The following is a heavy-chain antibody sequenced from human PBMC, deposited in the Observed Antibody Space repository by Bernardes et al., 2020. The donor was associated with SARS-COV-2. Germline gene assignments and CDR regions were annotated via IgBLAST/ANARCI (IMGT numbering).Heavy chain of an antibody. Sequence: GGSLRLCCAASGFTFGSACFHWVRQAPGKGLVWVSRINPDGSSTNYADSVKGRFTISRDNAKNMLFLQMSGLRAEDTAMYYCARDLGYCTNGVCSPWGQGTLVTVSS. V-gene: IGHV3-74*01. CDR1: GFTFGSAC. D-gene: IGHD2-8*01. J-gene: IGHJ5*02. CDR3: ARDLGYCTNGVCSP. CDR2: INPDGSST.